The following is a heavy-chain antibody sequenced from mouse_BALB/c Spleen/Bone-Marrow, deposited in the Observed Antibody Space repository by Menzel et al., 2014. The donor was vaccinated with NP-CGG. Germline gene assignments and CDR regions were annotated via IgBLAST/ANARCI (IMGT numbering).Heavy chain of an antibody. CDR1: GFNIKDTY. CDR2: IDPANGNT. D-gene: IGHD1-1*01. Sequence: VQLKQSGADLVKPGASVKLPCTASGFNIKDTYMHWVKQRPEQGLEWIGRIDPANGNTKYDPKFQGKATITADTSSNTAYLQLSSLTSEDTAVHYCARGDYYGGSFFAYWGQGTLVTVSA. V-gene: IGHV14-3*02. CDR3: ARGDYYGGSFFAY. J-gene: IGHJ3*01.